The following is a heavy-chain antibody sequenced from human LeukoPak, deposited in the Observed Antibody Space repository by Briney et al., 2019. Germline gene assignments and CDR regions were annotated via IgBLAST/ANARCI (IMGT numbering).Heavy chain of an antibody. CDR3: ARDWSHQLGYFDY. J-gene: IGHJ4*02. CDR2: IFHSGNT. Sequence: SETLSLTCTVSGYSISSGYYWGWIRQPPGKGLEWIGTIFHSGNTYYNPSLESRVTISVDTSKNQFSLRMSSVTAADTAVYYCARDWSHQLGYFDYWGQGTLVTVSS. D-gene: IGHD6-13*01. V-gene: IGHV4-38-2*02. CDR1: GYSISSGYY.